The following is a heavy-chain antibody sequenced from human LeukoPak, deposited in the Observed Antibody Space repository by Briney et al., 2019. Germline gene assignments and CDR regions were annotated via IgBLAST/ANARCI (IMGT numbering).Heavy chain of an antibody. J-gene: IGHJ4*02. Sequence: GGSLRLSCAASGFTFNSNAMHWVRQAPGKGLEWVAFIQYDGTNKYYTDSVAGRFTISRDNSKNTLYLQMNSLRTEDTAVYYCVKDLNPWFFDYWGQGTLVTVSS. V-gene: IGHV3-30*02. CDR2: IQYDGTNK. CDR3: VKDLNPWFFDY. CDR1: GFTFNSNA. D-gene: IGHD3-22*01.